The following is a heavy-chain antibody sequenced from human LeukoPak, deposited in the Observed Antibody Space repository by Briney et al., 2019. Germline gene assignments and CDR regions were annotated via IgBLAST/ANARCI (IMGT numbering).Heavy chain of an antibody. CDR1: GFIFRNYA. Sequence: GGSLRLSCAASGFIFRNYAMNWVRQVPGKGLEWVSGIGGDSISIHYADSVKGRFTIFRDNSRNTLYLQMNSLRAEDTAIYYCAKRAAVTATRYFDSWGQGTLVTVSS. CDR2: IGGDSISI. CDR3: AKRAAVTATRYFDS. V-gene: IGHV3-23*01. D-gene: IGHD2-21*02. J-gene: IGHJ4*02.